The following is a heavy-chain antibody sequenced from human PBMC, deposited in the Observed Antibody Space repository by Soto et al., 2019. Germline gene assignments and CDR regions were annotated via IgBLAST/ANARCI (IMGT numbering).Heavy chain of an antibody. CDR1: GLTVSSNY. Sequence: PGGSLRLSCAASGLTVSSNYMSWVRQAPGKGLEWVSIIYSGGSTYYADSVKGRFTNSRDNAKNTLYLQMNSLRAEDTAVYYCASSTSRRGTGYWGQGTLVTVSS. D-gene: IGHD2-2*01. V-gene: IGHV3-66*01. CDR3: ASSTSRRGTGY. CDR2: IYSGGST. J-gene: IGHJ4*02.